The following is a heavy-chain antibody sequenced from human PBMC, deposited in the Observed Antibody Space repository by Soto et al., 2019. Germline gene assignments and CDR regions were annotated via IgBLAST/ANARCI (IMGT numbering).Heavy chain of an antibody. V-gene: IGHV1-69*12. Sequence: QVQLVQSGAEVKKPGSSVKVSCKVSGGTFSSYAISWVRQAPGQGLEWMGGIMPIFGTANYAQTFQGRVTITADESTSPAYMELSRLRSEDTAVYYCAREMGWELRWYFDYWGQGTLVTVSS. CDR2: IMPIFGTA. CDR1: GGTFSSYA. D-gene: IGHD1-26*01. CDR3: AREMGWELRWYFDY. J-gene: IGHJ4*02.